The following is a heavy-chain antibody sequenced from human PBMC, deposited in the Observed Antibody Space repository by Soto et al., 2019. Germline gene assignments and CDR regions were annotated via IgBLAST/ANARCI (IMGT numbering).Heavy chain of an antibody. Sequence: GGSLRLSCAASGFTFSDYYISWIRQAPGKGLEWLSYISSISNTVYYADSVKGRFTISRDNAKNSVFLQMNSLRAEDTALYYCARARLSDYDAFDIWGQGTTVTVSS. CDR3: ARARLSDYDAFDI. V-gene: IGHV3-11*01. D-gene: IGHD4-17*01. J-gene: IGHJ3*02. CDR1: GFTFSDYY. CDR2: ISSISNTV.